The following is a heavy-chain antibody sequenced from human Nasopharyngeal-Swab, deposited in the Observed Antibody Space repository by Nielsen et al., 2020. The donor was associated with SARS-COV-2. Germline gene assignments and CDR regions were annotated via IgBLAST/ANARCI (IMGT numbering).Heavy chain of an antibody. Sequence: GESLKISCAASGFTFSNYWMGWVRQAPGKGLEWVGNIKQDGIDKYYADSVRGRFTISRDNAENALYLRMNSLSAEDTAIYYCARALRWGAFDIWGQGTMVTVSS. J-gene: IGHJ3*02. V-gene: IGHV3-7*04. D-gene: IGHD4-23*01. CDR3: ARALRWGAFDI. CDR1: GFTFSNYW. CDR2: IKQDGIDK.